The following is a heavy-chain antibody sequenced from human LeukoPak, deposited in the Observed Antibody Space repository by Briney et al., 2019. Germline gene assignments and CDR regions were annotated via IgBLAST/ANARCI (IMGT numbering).Heavy chain of an antibody. Sequence: SETLSPTCTVSGGSISSYYWSWIRQPPGKGLEWIGYIYYSGSTNYNPSLKSRVTISVDTSKNQFSLKLSSVTAADTAVYYCARRSGNYPAGAYYFDYWGQGTLVTVSS. CDR2: IYYSGST. J-gene: IGHJ4*02. V-gene: IGHV4-59*08. CDR3: ARRSGNYPAGAYYFDY. CDR1: GGSISSYY. D-gene: IGHD1-26*01.